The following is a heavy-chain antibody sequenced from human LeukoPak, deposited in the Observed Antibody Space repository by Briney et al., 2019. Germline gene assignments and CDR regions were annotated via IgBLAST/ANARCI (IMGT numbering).Heavy chain of an antibody. Sequence: PGGSLRLSCAASGFTFSSYSMNWVRQAPGKGLECVSSISSSSSYIYYADSVKGRFTISRDNAKNSLYLQMNSLRAEDTAVYYCARAGGNYYYYMDVWGKGTTVTVSS. CDR1: GFTFSSYS. J-gene: IGHJ6*03. CDR3: ARAGGNYYYYMDV. V-gene: IGHV3-21*01. CDR2: ISSSSSYI.